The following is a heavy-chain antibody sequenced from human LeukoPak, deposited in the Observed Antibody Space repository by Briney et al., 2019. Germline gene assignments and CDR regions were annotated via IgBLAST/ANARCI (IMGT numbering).Heavy chain of an antibody. CDR3: ARGSVTGYYTFDY. D-gene: IGHD3-9*01. CDR1: GGSFSGYY. CDR2: INHGRST. Sequence: SETLSLTCAVYGGSFSGYYWSWIRQPPGKGLEWIGEINHGRSTNYNASLKRRVTISVDTSKNQFSLKLSSVTAADTAVYYCARGSVTGYYTFDYWGQGTLVTVSS. J-gene: IGHJ4*02. V-gene: IGHV4-34*01.